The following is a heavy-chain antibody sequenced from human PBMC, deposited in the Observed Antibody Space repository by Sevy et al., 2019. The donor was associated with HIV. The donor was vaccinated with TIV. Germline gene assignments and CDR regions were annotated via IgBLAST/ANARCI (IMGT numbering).Heavy chain of an antibody. CDR2: IHYSGGT. CDR1: GGSITSSDSY. J-gene: IGHJ4*02. CDR3: ACKRGYSHGPFDY. D-gene: IGHD5-18*01. Sequence: SETLSLTCTVSGGSITSSDSYWSWIRQAPGKGLEWIGYIHYSGGTYYNPFLKGRVAMSVDTSEKQFSLRLSFLTAADTATYFCACKRGYSHGPFDYWGQGTLVTVSS. V-gene: IGHV4-30-4*01.